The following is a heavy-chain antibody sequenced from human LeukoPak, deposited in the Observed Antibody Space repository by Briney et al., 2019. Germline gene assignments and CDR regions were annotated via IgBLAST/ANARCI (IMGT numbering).Heavy chain of an antibody. CDR3: ARVLDYDSSLSYDP. D-gene: IGHD3-22*01. CDR1: GGTFSSYA. V-gene: IGHV1-8*02. J-gene: IGHJ5*02. CDR2: MNPNSGNT. Sequence: ASVKVSCKASGGTFSSYAISWVRQAPGQGLEWMGWMNPNSGNTGYAQKFQGRVTMTRNTSISTAYMELSRLRSDDTAVYYCARVLDYDSSLSYDPWGQGTLVTVSS.